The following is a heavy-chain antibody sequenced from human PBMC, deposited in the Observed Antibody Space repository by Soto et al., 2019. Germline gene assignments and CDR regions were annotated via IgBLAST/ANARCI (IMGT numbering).Heavy chain of an antibody. Sequence: PGGSLRLSCAASGFTFSDYYMSWIRQAPGKGLEWVSYISSSSSYTNYADSVKGRFTISRDNAKNSLYLQMNSLRAEDTAVYYCARDALLRYFDWSRPNGFDPWGQGTLVTVSS. J-gene: IGHJ5*02. V-gene: IGHV3-11*06. D-gene: IGHD3-9*01. CDR1: GFTFSDYY. CDR3: ARDALLRYFDWSRPNGFDP. CDR2: ISSSSSYT.